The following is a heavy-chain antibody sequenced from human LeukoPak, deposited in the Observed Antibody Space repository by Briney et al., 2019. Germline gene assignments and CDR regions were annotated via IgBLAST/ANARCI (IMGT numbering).Heavy chain of an antibody. CDR3: AREPGPYDSSGSQFDY. CDR1: GYTFTGYY. Sequence: GASVKVSCKASGYTFTGYYMHWVRQAPGQGLEWMGWINPNSGGTNYAQKFQGRVTMTRDMSTSTVYMELSSLRSEDTAVYYCAREPGPYDSSGSQFDYWGQGTLVTVSS. D-gene: IGHD3-22*01. CDR2: INPNSGGT. V-gene: IGHV1-2*02. J-gene: IGHJ4*02.